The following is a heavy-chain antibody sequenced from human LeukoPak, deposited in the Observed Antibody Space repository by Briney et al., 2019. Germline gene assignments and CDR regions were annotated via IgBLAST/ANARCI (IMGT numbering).Heavy chain of an antibody. Sequence: SSETLSLTCTVSGYSISSGYYWGWIRQPPGKGLEWIGSIYHSGSTYYNPSLKSRVTISVDTSKNQFSLRLSSVTAADTAVYYCARGFRYRYGNWGQGTLVTVSS. CDR3: ARGFRYRYGN. CDR1: GYSISSGYY. V-gene: IGHV4-38-2*02. J-gene: IGHJ4*02. D-gene: IGHD5-18*01. CDR2: IYHSGST.